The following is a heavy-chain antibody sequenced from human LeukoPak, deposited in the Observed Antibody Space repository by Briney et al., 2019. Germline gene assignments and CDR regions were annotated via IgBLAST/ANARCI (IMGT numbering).Heavy chain of an antibody. Sequence: ASVKVSCKASGYTFTSYYMHWVRQAPGQGLEWMGIINPSGGSTSYAQKFQGRVTMTRDTSTSTVYMELSSLRSEDAAVYYCARDRANGVCDYWGQGTLVTVSS. D-gene: IGHD2-8*01. V-gene: IGHV1-46*01. CDR1: GYTFTSYY. J-gene: IGHJ4*02. CDR3: ARDRANGVCDY. CDR2: INPSGGST.